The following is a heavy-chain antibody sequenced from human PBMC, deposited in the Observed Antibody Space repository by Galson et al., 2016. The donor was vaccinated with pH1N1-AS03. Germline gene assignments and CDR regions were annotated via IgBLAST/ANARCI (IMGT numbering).Heavy chain of an antibody. V-gene: IGHV4-61*08. CDR1: RGSVNTDDYF. Sequence: LTCTVSRGSVNTDDYFWTWIRQPPGKGLEWIGHVFYTGATNYNPSVKGRVTISIDTSNNKFSLRLNSVSASDTAVYYCARDASGLDVWGQGTTVTVS. J-gene: IGHJ6*02. CDR2: VFYTGAT. CDR3: ARDASGLDV.